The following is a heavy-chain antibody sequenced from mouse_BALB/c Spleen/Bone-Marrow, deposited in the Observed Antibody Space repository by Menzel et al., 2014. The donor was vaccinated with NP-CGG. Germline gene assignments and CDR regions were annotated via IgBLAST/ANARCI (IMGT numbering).Heavy chain of an antibody. J-gene: IGHJ4*01. CDR3: ARSGCSAMDY. CDR1: GYAFSSYW. Sequence: QVQLKQSGAELVRPGSSVKISCKPSGYAFSSYWMSWVKQRPGQGPEWIGQIYPGDGDTNYNGKFKGKATLTADKSSSTAYMHLSSLTSEDSAVYFCARSGCSAMDYWGQGTSVTVSS. D-gene: IGHD3-1*01. CDR2: IYPGDGDT. V-gene: IGHV1-80*01.